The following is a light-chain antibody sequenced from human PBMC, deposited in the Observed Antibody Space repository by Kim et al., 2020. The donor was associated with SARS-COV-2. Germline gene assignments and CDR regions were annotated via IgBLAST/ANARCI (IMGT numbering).Light chain of an antibody. CDR3: QVWDSGSDHVV. V-gene: IGLV3-21*04. CDR2: SNS. CDR1: NIGSKS. J-gene: IGLJ2*01. Sequence: APGKTATITCGGNNIGSKSVQWYQQRSGQAPLLVIYSNSDRPSGIPEEFSGSNSGNTATLTISRVDAGDEADYYCQVWDSGSDHVVFGGGTQLPS.